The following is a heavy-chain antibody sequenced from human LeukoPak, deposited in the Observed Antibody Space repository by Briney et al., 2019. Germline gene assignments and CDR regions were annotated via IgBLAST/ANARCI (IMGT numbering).Heavy chain of an antibody. Sequence: GGSLGLSCVASGFSFRNYAIHWFRQAPGKGLEYVSVINTDGRITYYADSVKGRFTISRDNSKNTVYLQMGSLRGEDMAVYYCTRDGGSFCDFDYWGQGALVTVSS. CDR2: INTDGRIT. J-gene: IGHJ4*02. CDR3: TRDGGSFCDFDY. V-gene: IGHV3-64*02. CDR1: GFSFRNYA. D-gene: IGHD1-26*01.